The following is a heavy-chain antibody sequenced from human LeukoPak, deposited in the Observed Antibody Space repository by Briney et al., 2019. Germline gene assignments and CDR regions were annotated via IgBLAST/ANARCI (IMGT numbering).Heavy chain of an antibody. CDR3: AKGLDCSGGSCYTY. Sequence: GRSLRLSCAASGFTFSSYGMHWVRQAPGKGLEWVAVISYDGSNKYYADSVKGRFTISRDNSKSTLYLQMNSLRAEDTAVYYCAKGLDCSGGSCYTYWGQGTLVTVSS. D-gene: IGHD2-15*01. V-gene: IGHV3-30*18. J-gene: IGHJ4*02. CDR2: ISYDGSNK. CDR1: GFTFSSYG.